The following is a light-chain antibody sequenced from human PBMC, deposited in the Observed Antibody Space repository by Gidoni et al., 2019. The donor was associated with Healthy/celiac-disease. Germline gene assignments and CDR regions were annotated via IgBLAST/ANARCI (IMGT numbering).Light chain of an antibody. Sequence: EIVMTPSPATLSVSPGERATLSCRASQSVSSNLAWYQQKSGQAPRLLIYGASTRATGIPARFSGSGSGTEFTLTISSLQSEDFAVYYCQQYNNWPPGLTFGGGTKVEIK. CDR1: QSVSSN. CDR2: GAS. CDR3: QQYNNWPPGLT. J-gene: IGKJ4*01. V-gene: IGKV3-15*01.